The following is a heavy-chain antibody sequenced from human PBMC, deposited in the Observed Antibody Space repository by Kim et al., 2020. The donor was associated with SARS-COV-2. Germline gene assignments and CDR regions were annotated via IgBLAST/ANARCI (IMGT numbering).Heavy chain of an antibody. J-gene: IGHJ3*02. D-gene: IGHD1-26*01. CDR1: GFTFSSYG. Sequence: GGSLRLSCAASGFTFSSYGMHWVRQAPGKGLEWVAVIWYDGSNKYYADSVKGRFTITRDNSKNTLYLQMNSLSAEDTAVYYCASGGGYSGSYPLGAFDIWGQGTMVTVSS. CDR2: IWYDGSNK. CDR3: ASGGGYSGSYPLGAFDI. V-gene: IGHV3-33*01.